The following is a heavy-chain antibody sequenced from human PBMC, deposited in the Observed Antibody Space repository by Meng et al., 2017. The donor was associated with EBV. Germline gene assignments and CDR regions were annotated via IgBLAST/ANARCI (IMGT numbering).Heavy chain of an antibody. J-gene: IGHJ4*02. Sequence: VQLGQSAGGVKKPGLSVKVSCKTSGGPFRYYAISWVRQAPGQGLEWLGGFLPRLGAPNYAQKFHGRVKITADESTSTHYMDLSSLRSEDTAIYYCASESGRGYTPDYWGQGTLVTVSS. CDR1: GGPFRYYA. D-gene: IGHD3-10*01. CDR3: ASESGRGYTPDY. V-gene: IGHV1-69*01. CDR2: FLPRLGAP.